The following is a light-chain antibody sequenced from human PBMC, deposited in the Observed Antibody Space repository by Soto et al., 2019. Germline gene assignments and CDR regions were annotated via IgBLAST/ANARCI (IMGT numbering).Light chain of an antibody. CDR1: SSDVGGYNY. CDR2: DVS. CDR3: SSYTSRSTLVV. V-gene: IGLV2-14*01. Sequence: QSVLTQPASVSGSPGQSITISCTGTSSDVGGYNYVSWYQQHPGKVPKLMIYDVSNRPSGVSNRFFGSKSGNTASLTISGLQAEDEADYYCSSYTSRSTLVVFGGGTQLTVL. J-gene: IGLJ2*01.